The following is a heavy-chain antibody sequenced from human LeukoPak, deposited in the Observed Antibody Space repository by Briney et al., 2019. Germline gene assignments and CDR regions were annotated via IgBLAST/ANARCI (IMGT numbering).Heavy chain of an antibody. Sequence: PGGSLRLSCAASGFTFSDYYMSWIRQAPGKGLEWVSYISSSGSTIYYADSVKGRFTISRDNAKNSLYLQMNSLRAEDTAGYYCARDGTKAGYYDFWSGYYLGHYFDYWGQGTLVTVSS. CDR2: ISSSGSTI. CDR3: ARDGTKAGYYDFWSGYYLGHYFDY. D-gene: IGHD3-3*01. J-gene: IGHJ4*02. V-gene: IGHV3-11*04. CDR1: GFTFSDYY.